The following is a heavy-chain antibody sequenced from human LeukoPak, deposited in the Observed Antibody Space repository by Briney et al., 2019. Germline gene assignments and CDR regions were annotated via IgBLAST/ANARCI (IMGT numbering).Heavy chain of an antibody. CDR1: GGSLSGYY. CDR2: INHSGST. CDR3: ARVQWLVRAFDI. Sequence: SETLSLTCAVYGGSLSGYYWSWFRQPPGKGLEWIGEINHSGSTNYNPSLKSRVTISVDTSKNQFSLKLSSVTAADMAVYYCARVQWLVRAFDIWGQGTMVTVSS. D-gene: IGHD6-19*01. J-gene: IGHJ3*02. V-gene: IGHV4-34*01.